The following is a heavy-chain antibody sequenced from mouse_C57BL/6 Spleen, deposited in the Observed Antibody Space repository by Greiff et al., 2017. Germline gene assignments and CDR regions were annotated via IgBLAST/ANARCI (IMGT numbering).Heavy chain of an antibody. D-gene: IGHD1-3*01. J-gene: IGHJ2*01. V-gene: IGHV1-52*01. CDR2: IDPSDSET. CDR3: ARKGSGLDY. Sequence: QVQLQQPGAELVRPGSSVKPSCKASGYTFTSYWMHWVKQRPIQGLEWIGNIDPSDSETHYNQKFKDKATLTVDKSSSTAYMQLSSLTSEDSAVYYCARKGSGLDYWGQGTTLTVSS. CDR1: GYTFTSYW.